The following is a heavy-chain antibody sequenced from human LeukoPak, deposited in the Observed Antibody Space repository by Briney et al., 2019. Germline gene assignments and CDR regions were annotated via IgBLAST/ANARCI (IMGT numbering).Heavy chain of an antibody. V-gene: IGHV3-23*01. Sequence: GGSLRLSCAASGFTVSSNYMNWVRQAPGKGLEWVSAISASASNTYYANSVKGRFTVSRDNSRNTVYLQMNSLRAEDTAVYYCAKGITAFSPPNWGQGTLVAVSS. D-gene: IGHD3-9*01. CDR2: ISASASNT. CDR3: AKGITAFSPPN. CDR1: GFTVSSNY. J-gene: IGHJ4*02.